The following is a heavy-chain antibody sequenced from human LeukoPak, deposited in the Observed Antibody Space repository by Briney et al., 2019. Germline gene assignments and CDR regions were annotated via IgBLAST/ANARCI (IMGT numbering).Heavy chain of an antibody. Sequence: GASVEVSCKASGGTFSSYAISWVRQAPGQGLEWMGGIIPIFGTANYAQKFQGRVTITADESTSTAYMELSSLRSEDTAVYYCAVDYYDSSGYYLIDYWGQGTLVTVSS. D-gene: IGHD3-22*01. CDR3: AVDYYDSSGYYLIDY. CDR2: IIPIFGTA. CDR1: GGTFSSYA. V-gene: IGHV1-69*13. J-gene: IGHJ4*02.